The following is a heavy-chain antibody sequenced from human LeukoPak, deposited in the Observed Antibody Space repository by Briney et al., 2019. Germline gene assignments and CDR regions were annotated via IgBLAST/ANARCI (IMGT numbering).Heavy chain of an antibody. CDR1: GGSISSHY. CDR3: ARYYDSSGYYYDY. V-gene: IGHV4-59*11. J-gene: IGHJ4*02. CDR2: IYYSGST. Sequence: SETLSLTCTVSGGSISSHYWSWIRQPPGKGLEWIGYIYYSGSTNYNPSLKSRVTISVETSKNQFSLKLSSVTAADTAVYYCARYYDSSGYYYDYWGQGTLVTVSS. D-gene: IGHD3-22*01.